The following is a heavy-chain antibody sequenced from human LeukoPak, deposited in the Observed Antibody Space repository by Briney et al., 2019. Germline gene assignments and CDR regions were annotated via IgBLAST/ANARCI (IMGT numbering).Heavy chain of an antibody. D-gene: IGHD6-19*01. CDR2: IYYSGST. V-gene: IGHV4-61*01. Sequence: SETLSLTCTVSGGSVSSGSYYWSWIRQPPGKGLEWIGYIYYSGSTNYNPSLKSRVTISVDTSKNQFSLKLSSVTAADTAVYYCARDLPDLYSSGWLGPYWYFDLWGRGTLVTVSS. CDR1: GGSVSSGSYY. CDR3: ARDLPDLYSSGWLGPYWYFDL. J-gene: IGHJ2*01.